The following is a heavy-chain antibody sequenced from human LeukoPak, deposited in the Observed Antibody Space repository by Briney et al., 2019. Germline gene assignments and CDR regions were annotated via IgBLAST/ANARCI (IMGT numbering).Heavy chain of an antibody. Sequence: GGSLRLSCAASGFTFSNAWMHWVRQAPGKGLVWVSRINSDESTTVYADSVKGRFTISRDNAKNTLYLQMNSLTAEDTAVYYCARSDWFDPWGQGTLVTVSS. CDR3: ARSDWFDP. V-gene: IGHV3-74*01. CDR1: GFTFSNAW. CDR2: INSDESTT. J-gene: IGHJ5*02.